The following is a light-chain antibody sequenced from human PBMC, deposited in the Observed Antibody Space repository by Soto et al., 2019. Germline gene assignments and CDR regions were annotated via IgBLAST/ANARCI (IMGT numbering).Light chain of an antibody. CDR1: QTISSW. CDR3: QQYYSYPRP. Sequence: QMTLSTSTLSWSDGDSVTITCRASQTISSWLAWYQQKPGKAPKLLIYKASTLKSGVPSRFSGSGSGTEFTLTISCLQSEDFATYYCQQYYSYPRPFGQGTKVDIK. CDR2: KAS. J-gene: IGKJ1*01. V-gene: IGKV1-5*03.